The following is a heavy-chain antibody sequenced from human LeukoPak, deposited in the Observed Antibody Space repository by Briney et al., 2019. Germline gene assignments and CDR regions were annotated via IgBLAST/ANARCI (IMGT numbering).Heavy chain of an antibody. V-gene: IGHV3-23*01. D-gene: IGHD3-3*01. CDR2: ISAGADVI. J-gene: IGHJ4*02. Sequence: GGSLRLSCEAAGFSFRDYPMGWVRRASGKRLEWVSGISAGADVIFYADPVKGRFTISRDNSKNSLYLQMNSLRAEDTAVYYCARDVDFWSGYYDYWGQGTLVTVSS. CDR3: ARDVDFWSGYYDY. CDR1: GFSFRDYP.